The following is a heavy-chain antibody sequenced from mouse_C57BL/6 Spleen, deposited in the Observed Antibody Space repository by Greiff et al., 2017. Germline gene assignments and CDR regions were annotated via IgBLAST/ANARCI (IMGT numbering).Heavy chain of an antibody. CDR3: AKGEGSSGAFAY. V-gene: IGHV1-69*01. J-gene: IGHJ3*01. CDR1: GYTFTSYW. CDR2: IDPSDSYT. Sequence: QVQLQQPGAELVMPGASVKLSCKASGYTFTSYWMHWVKQRPGQGLEWIGEIDPSDSYTNYNQKFKGKSTLTVDKSSSTAYMQLSSLTSEDSAVYYCAKGEGSSGAFAYWGQGTLVTVSA. D-gene: IGHD3-2*02.